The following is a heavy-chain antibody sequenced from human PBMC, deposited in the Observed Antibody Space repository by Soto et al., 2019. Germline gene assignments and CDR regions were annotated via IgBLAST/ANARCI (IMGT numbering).Heavy chain of an antibody. D-gene: IGHD5-18*01. V-gene: IGHV3-23*01. J-gene: IGHJ4*02. CDR3: ARDTARFDS. CDR1: GFIFSYYA. Sequence: GGSLRLSFAASGFIFSYYAMSWVRQGPGEGLEWGSSIRVSGWSTXXGDSVEGPXPLSRYHSKDTXYFAKXRLRARDTAVYYCARDTARFDSWGQGTLVTVS. CDR2: IRVSGWST.